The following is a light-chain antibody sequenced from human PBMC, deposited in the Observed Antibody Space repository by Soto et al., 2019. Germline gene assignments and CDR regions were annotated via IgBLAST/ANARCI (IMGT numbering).Light chain of an antibody. Sequence: PSYANQNVSPGERVTFSCRARQRIYSNLAWYRHTPGQAPRLLISGASTGATGLPSRFSGSGSGTDFTLTIASLQPDDFATYYCQQYETLSGTFGPGTKVDI. V-gene: IGKV3-15*01. CDR2: GAS. CDR1: QRIYSN. CDR3: QQYETLSGT. J-gene: IGKJ1*01.